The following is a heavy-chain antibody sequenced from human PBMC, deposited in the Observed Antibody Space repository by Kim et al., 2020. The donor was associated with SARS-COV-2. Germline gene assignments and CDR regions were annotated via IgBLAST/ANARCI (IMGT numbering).Heavy chain of an antibody. D-gene: IGHD3-16*01. CDR2: INADETRT. CDR3: ARDRLGGRPAFDY. Sequence: GGSLRLSCAASGFTFSNHWMHWVRQAPGKGLMWVSRINADETRTAYADSVMGRFTISRDNAKNMLFLQMNSLRAEDTAIYYCARDRLGGRPAFDYWGQGT. J-gene: IGHJ4*02. V-gene: IGHV3-74*01. CDR1: GFTFSNHW.